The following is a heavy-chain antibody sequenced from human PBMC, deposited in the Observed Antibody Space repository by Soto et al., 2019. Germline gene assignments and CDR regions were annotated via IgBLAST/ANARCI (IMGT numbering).Heavy chain of an antibody. CDR2: INPNSGGT. V-gene: IGHV1-2*04. CDR3: AREEKGEKKWNPYNYGMDV. CDR1: GYTFTGYY. J-gene: IGHJ6*02. D-gene: IGHD3-16*01. Sequence: XSVKVSCKASGYTFTGYYMHWVRQAPGQGLEWMGWINPNSGGTNYAQKFQGWVTMTRDTSISTAYMELSRLRSDDTAVYYCAREEKGEKKWNPYNYGMDVWRQGSTVTVSS.